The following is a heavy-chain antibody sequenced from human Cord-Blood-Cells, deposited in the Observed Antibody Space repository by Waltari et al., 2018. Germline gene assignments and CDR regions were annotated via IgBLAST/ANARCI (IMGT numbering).Heavy chain of an antibody. CDR1: GGTFSSYA. CDR2: IIPIFGTA. CDR3: ATNPPIYWYFDL. J-gene: IGHJ2*01. V-gene: IGHV1-69*12. Sequence: QVQLVQSGAEVKKPGSSVKVSCKASGGTFSSYAIRWVRQAPGQGLAWMGGIIPIFGTANYAQKFQGRVTITADESTSTAYMELSSLRSEDTAVYYCATNPPIYWYFDLWGRGTLVTVSS.